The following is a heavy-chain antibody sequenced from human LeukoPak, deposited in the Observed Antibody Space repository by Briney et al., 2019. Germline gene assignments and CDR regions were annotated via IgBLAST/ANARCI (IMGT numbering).Heavy chain of an antibody. Sequence: SETLSLTCAVNGGSFSDYYWTWIRQSPGKGLEWIGEINHSGSTNYNPSLKSRFVMSIDTSKTQFSLKLTSVTAADTGVYYCAREGATVAGKTSRDYWGQGTLVTVSS. D-gene: IGHD6-19*01. V-gene: IGHV4-34*01. J-gene: IGHJ4*02. CDR2: INHSGST. CDR1: GGSFSDYY. CDR3: AREGATVAGKTSRDY.